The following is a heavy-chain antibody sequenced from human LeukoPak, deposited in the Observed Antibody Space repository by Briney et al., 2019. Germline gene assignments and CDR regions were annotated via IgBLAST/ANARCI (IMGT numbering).Heavy chain of an antibody. D-gene: IGHD3-22*01. Sequence: SETLSLTCTASGGSTSSYYWSWIRQPAGKGLEWIGRIYTSGSTNYNPSLKSRVTMSVDTSKNQFSLKLSSVTAADTAVYYCARDNTYYYDSSGPNWFDPWGQGTLVTVSS. CDR1: GGSTSSYY. CDR2: IYTSGST. CDR3: ARDNTYYYDSSGPNWFDP. V-gene: IGHV4-4*07. J-gene: IGHJ5*02.